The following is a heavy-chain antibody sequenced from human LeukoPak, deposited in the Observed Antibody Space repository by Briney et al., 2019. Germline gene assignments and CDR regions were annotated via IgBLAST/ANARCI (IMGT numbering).Heavy chain of an antibody. CDR3: ARDPATVTSHFDY. D-gene: IGHD4-17*01. Sequence: PGGSLRLSCVASGFIFSRYDMHWVRQAPGKGLEGVALIWHDGSTTHYADSVKGRLTISRDDSKSTLYVQMNSLRVEDTAVYYCARDPATVTSHFDYWGQGALVTVSS. V-gene: IGHV3-33*01. CDR1: GFIFSRYD. CDR2: IWHDGSTT. J-gene: IGHJ4*02.